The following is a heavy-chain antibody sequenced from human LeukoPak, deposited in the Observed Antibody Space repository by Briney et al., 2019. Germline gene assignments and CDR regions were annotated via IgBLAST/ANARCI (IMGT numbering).Heavy chain of an antibody. CDR2: IEQYGSEK. J-gene: IGHJ4*02. D-gene: IGHD3-3*01. Sequence: GGSLRLSCAASGFTFSSYWMSWVRQAPGKGLEWVANIEQYGSEKYYVDSVKGRFTISRDNAKNPLYLQMNSLRAEDTAVYYCARDLTYFDFWSGYDNYFDYWGQGTLVTVSS. CDR3: ARDLTYFDFWSGYDNYFDY. V-gene: IGHV3-7*01. CDR1: GFTFSSYW.